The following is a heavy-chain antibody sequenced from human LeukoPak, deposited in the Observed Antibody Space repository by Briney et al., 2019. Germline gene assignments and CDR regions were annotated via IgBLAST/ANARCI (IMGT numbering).Heavy chain of an antibody. CDR3: ARDSAGYSYGYFDY. D-gene: IGHD5-18*01. V-gene: IGHV3-64*01. CDR1: GFTFSSYA. CDR2: ISSNGGST. Sequence: GGSLRLPCAASGFTFSSYAMHWVRQAPGKGLEYVSAISSNGGSTYYANSVKGRFTISRDNSKNTLYLQMGSLRAEDMAVYYCARDSAGYSYGYFDYWGQGTLVTVSS. J-gene: IGHJ4*02.